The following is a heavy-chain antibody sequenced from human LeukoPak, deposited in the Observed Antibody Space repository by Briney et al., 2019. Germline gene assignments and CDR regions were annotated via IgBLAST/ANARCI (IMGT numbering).Heavy chain of an antibody. CDR1: GGSFSGYY. CDR3: ARGPTVTTVPY. D-gene: IGHD4-17*01. Sequence: SETLSLACAVYGGSFSGYYWSWIRQPPGKGLEWIGEINHSGSTNYNPSLKSRVTISVDTSKNQFSLKLSSVTAAGTAVYYCARGPTVTTVPYWGQGTLVTVSS. J-gene: IGHJ4*02. CDR2: INHSGST. V-gene: IGHV4-34*01.